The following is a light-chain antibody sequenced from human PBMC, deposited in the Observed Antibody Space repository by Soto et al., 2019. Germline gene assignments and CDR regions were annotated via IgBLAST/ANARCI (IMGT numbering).Light chain of an antibody. CDR3: QQRDNWPPTWT. CDR1: QSVSSTY. CDR2: GAS. J-gene: IGKJ1*01. V-gene: IGKV3D-20*02. Sequence: EIVLTQSPGTLSLSPEGRATLSCRASQSVSSTYLAWYQQKLGQAPRLLIYGASIRATDIPDRFSGSGSGSDFTLTISSLEPEDFAVYYCQQRDNWPPTWTFGQGTKVDIK.